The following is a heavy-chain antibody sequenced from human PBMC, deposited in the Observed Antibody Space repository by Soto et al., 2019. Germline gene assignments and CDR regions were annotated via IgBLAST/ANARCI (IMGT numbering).Heavy chain of an antibody. CDR2: VYPGDSDT. D-gene: IGHD2-15*01. CDR1: GYSFSNYW. J-gene: IGHJ6*02. CDR3: ARQVLQAPHYGMDV. V-gene: IGHV5-51*01. Sequence: GESLKISCRTSGYSFSNYWIGWVRQMPGKGLEWMGIVYPGDSDTRYSPSFQGQVTISADKSISTAYLQWSSLKASDTAMYYCARQVLQAPHYGMDVWGQGNTVTVSS.